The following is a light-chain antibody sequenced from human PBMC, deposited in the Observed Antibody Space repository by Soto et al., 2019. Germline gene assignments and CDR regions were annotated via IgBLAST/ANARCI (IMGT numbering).Light chain of an antibody. V-gene: IGKV3-11*01. Sequence: ILLTQSPATLSLSRGEISTLSCRSCQSISTYLAWYQQKSGQAPRLLIYDASNRATGTPARFSGSGSGTDFTLTISSLEPEDSAVYYCQQRYVWLTFGGGTKVDIK. CDR2: DAS. J-gene: IGKJ4*01. CDR1: QSISTY. CDR3: QQRYVWLT.